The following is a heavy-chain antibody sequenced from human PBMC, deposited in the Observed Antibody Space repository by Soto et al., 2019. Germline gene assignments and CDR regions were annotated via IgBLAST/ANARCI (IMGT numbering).Heavy chain of an antibody. Sequence: QVRLLQSGTEVKQPGASLRVSCKASGYTFSSYYIHWVRQAPGQGLEWMGIINPRGGDTSYAQRFQGRVTMTRDTSTSTVYMELSSLPSDDTAMYSCARALTEFDYWGPGTLVTVSS. J-gene: IGHJ4*02. CDR2: INPRGGDT. D-gene: IGHD7-27*01. CDR1: GYTFSSYY. V-gene: IGHV1-46*01. CDR3: ARALTEFDY.